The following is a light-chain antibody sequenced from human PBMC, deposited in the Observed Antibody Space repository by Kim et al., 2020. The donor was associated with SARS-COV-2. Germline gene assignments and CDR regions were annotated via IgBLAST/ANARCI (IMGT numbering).Light chain of an antibody. CDR1: QSISSY. V-gene: IGKV1-39*01. CDR3: QQSYITPPT. Sequence: DIQMTQSPSSLSASVGDRVTITCRASQSISSYLNWYQQKPGKVPKLLIYAASSLQSGVPSRFSGSGSGTDFTLTIRSLQPEDFATYYCQQSYITPPTFGQGTKVDIK. J-gene: IGKJ1*01. CDR2: AAS.